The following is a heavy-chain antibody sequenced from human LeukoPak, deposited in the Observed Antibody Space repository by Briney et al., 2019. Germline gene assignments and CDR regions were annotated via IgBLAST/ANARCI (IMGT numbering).Heavy chain of an antibody. CDR1: GFTFSSYG. CDR3: AKIGEGYYYDSSGYFGVDY. V-gene: IGHV3-30*18. CDR2: ISYDGSNK. J-gene: IGHJ4*02. Sequence: GGSLRLSCAASGFTFSSYGMHWVRQAPGKGLEWVAVISYDGSNKYYADSVKGRFTISRDNSKNTLYLQMNSLRAEDTAVYYCAKIGEGYYYDSSGYFGVDYWGQGTLVTVSS. D-gene: IGHD3-22*01.